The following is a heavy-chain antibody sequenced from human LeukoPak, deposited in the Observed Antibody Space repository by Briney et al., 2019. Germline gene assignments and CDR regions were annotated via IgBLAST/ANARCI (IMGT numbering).Heavy chain of an antibody. D-gene: IGHD2-21*02. V-gene: IGHV4-38-2*01. CDR2: IYHSGST. CDR3: ARPKDDFAYFDY. J-gene: IGHJ4*02. Sequence: SETLSLTCAVYGGSFSGYYWGWIRQPPGKGLEWIGSIYHSGSTYYNPSLKSRVTISVDTSKNQFSLKLSSVTAADTAVYYCARPKDDFAYFDYWGQGTLVTVSS. CDR1: GGSFSGYY.